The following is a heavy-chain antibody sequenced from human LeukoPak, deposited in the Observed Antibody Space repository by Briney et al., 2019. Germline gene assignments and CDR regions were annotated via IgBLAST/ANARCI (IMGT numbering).Heavy chain of an antibody. CDR3: ARQPHVEMATIRDYFDY. Sequence: SETLSLTCTVSGGSISSSSYYWGWIRQPPGKGLQWIGSIYYSGSTYYNPSLKSRVTISVDTSKNQFSLKLNSVTAADTAVYYCARQPHVEMATIRDYFDYWGQGTLVTVFS. CDR1: GGSISSSSYY. CDR2: IYYSGST. D-gene: IGHD5-24*01. J-gene: IGHJ4*02. V-gene: IGHV4-39*01.